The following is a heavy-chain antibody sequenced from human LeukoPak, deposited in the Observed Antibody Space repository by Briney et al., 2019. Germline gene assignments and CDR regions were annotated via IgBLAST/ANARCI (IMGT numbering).Heavy chain of an antibody. Sequence: SETLSLTCTVSGGSISSYYWSWIRQPPGKGLEWIGYIYYSGSTNYNPSLKSRVTISVDTSKNRFSLKLSSVTAADTAVYYCARAQRPRGSYSIDYWGQGTLVTVSS. V-gene: IGHV4-59*01. CDR2: IYYSGST. CDR1: GGSISSYY. CDR3: ARAQRPRGSYSIDY. J-gene: IGHJ4*02. D-gene: IGHD1-26*01.